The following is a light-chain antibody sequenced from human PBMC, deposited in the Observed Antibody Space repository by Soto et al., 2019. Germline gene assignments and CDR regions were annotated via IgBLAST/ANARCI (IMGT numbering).Light chain of an antibody. CDR1: QSVGSN. CDR2: GAS. V-gene: IGKV3-15*01. J-gene: IGKJ2*01. Sequence: EIVMMQSPATLSVSPGERASLSCRASQSVGSNLAWYQQTAGQAPRLLIYGASTRATGISARFSGSGSGTEFTLTISSLQSEDFAVYSCQQYTNWPYTFGQGTKLEIK. CDR3: QQYTNWPYT.